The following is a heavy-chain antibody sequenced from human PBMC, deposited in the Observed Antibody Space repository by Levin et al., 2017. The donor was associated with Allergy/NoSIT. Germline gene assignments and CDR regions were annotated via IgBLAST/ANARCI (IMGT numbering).Heavy chain of an antibody. CDR3: AALTVADFDY. CDR1: GFTFSSYA. D-gene: IGHD4-23*01. V-gene: IGHV3-23*01. J-gene: IGHJ4*02. CDR2: ISGSGGST. Sequence: GESLKISCAASGFTFSSYAMSWVRQAPGKGLEWVSAISGSGGSTYYADSVKGRFTISRDNSKNTLYLQMNSLRAEDTAVYYCAALTVADFDYWGQGTLVTVSS.